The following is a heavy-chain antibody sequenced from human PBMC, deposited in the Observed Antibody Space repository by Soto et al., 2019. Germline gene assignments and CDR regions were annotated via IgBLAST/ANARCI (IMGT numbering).Heavy chain of an antibody. CDR1: GGTFSDHG. CDR3: ARGVYCSGNCYTGPSAFDF. J-gene: IGHJ3*01. CDR2: TIPVLDTA. Sequence: QVQLEQSGAEVKKPGSSVKISCKASGGTFSDHGVSWLRQAPGQGLEWVGGTIPVLDTAKYAPKFQGRVTIAADRSTNIAYVELSSPRSDVTAFYSGARGVYCSGNCYTGPSAFDFWGQGTLVIVSS. D-gene: IGHD3-10*01. V-gene: IGHV1-69*06.